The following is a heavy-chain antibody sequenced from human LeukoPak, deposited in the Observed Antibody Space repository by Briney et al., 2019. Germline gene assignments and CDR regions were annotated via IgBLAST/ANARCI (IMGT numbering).Heavy chain of an antibody. Sequence: ASVKVSCKASGYTFTSYYMHWVRQAPGQGLEWMGWINPNSGGTNYAQKFQGRVTMTRDTSISTAYMELSRLGSDDTAVYYCARGIYDSSVYWFDPWGQGTLVTVSS. CDR3: ARGIYDSSVYWFDP. CDR2: INPNSGGT. D-gene: IGHD3-22*01. CDR1: GYTFTSYY. V-gene: IGHV1-2*02. J-gene: IGHJ5*02.